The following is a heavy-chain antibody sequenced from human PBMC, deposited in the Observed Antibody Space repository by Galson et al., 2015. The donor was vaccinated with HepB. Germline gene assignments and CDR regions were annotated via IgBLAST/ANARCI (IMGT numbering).Heavy chain of an antibody. V-gene: IGHV3-66*02. D-gene: IGHD4-17*01. CDR2: IYSGGST. CDR3: ARDSSDYGAFVYYGMDV. J-gene: IGHJ6*02. CDR1: GFTVSSNY. Sequence: SLRLSCAASGFTVSSNYMSWVRQAPGKGLEWVSVIYSGGSTYYADSVEGRFTISRDNSKNTLYLQMNSLRAEDTAVYYCARDSSDYGAFVYYGMDVWGQGTTVTVSS.